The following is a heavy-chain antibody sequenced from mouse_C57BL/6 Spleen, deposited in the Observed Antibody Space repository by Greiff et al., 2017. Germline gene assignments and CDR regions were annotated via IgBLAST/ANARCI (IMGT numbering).Heavy chain of an antibody. D-gene: IGHD1-1*01. Sequence: QVQLQQSGAELVRPGTSVKVSCKASGYAFTNYLIEWVKQRPGQGLEWIGVINPGSGGTNYNEKFKGKATLTADKSSSTAYMQLSSLTSEDSAVYFCARSTLRSAMDYWGQGTSVTVSS. CDR3: ARSTLRSAMDY. CDR1: GYAFTNYL. V-gene: IGHV1-54*01. CDR2: INPGSGGT. J-gene: IGHJ4*01.